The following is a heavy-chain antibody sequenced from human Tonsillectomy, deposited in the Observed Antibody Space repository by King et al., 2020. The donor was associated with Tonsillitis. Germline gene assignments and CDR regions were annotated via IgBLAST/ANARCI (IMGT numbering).Heavy chain of an antibody. D-gene: IGHD3-22*01. CDR3: VRSLFKGGLLADN. CDR1: GFTFSDYY. Sequence: VQLVESGGDLVKPGGSLRLSCAASGFTFSDYYMSWIRQVPGKGLEWISYTSSSGNNVYAADSVRGRFTISRDNAKNSMYLQMNSLRAEDTAVYYCVRSLFKGGLLADNWGQGTLVTVSS. V-gene: IGHV3-11*01. J-gene: IGHJ4*02. CDR2: TSSSGNNV.